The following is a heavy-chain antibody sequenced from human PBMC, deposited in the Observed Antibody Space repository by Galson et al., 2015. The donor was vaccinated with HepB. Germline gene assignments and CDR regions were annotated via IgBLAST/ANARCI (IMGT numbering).Heavy chain of an antibody. J-gene: IGHJ6*02. CDR1: GFTFSSYW. CDR2: IKQDGSEK. Sequence: SLRLSCAASGFTFSSYWMSWVRQAPGKGLEWVANIKQDGSEKYYVDSVKGRFTISRDNAKNSLYLQMNSLRAEDTAVYYRARDGRWGYGSGSYYVNYYYGMDVWGQGTTVTVSS. V-gene: IGHV3-7*03. CDR3: ARDGRWGYGSGSYYVNYYYGMDV. D-gene: IGHD3-10*01.